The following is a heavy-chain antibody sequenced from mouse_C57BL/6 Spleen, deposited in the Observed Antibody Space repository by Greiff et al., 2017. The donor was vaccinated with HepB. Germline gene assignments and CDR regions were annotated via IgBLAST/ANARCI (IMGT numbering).Heavy chain of an antibody. CDR1: GYTFTSYW. CDR2: INPSNGGT. J-gene: IGHJ2*01. D-gene: IGHD4-1*01. Sequence: VQLQQPGTELVKPGASVKLSCKASGYTFTSYWMHWVKQRPGQGLEWIGNINPSNGGTNYNEKFKSKATLTVDKSSSTAYMQLSSLTSEDSAVYYCARGDPNWGGPFDYWGQGTTLTVSS. V-gene: IGHV1-53*01. CDR3: ARGDPNWGGPFDY.